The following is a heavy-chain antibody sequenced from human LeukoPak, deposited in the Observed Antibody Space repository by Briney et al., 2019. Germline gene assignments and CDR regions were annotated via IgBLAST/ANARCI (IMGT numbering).Heavy chain of an antibody. J-gene: IGHJ3*02. Sequence: ASVKVSCKASGYTFTSYDINWVRQATGQGLEWMGWMNPNSGNTGYAQKFQGRVTITRNTSISTAYMELSSLRSEDTAVYYCAREGNYYGSGSYSPAFDIWGQGTMVTVPS. CDR2: MNPNSGNT. D-gene: IGHD3-10*01. CDR1: GYTFTSYD. V-gene: IGHV1-8*03. CDR3: AREGNYYGSGSYSPAFDI.